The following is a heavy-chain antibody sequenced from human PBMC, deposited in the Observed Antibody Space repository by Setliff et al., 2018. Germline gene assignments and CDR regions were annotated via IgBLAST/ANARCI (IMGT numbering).Heavy chain of an antibody. CDR3: ARRGDINGYYYHEGAFDI. CDR2: INHSGST. Sequence: KPSETLSLTCAVYGGSFSGYYWNWMRQPPGKGLEWIGEINHSGSTNYNPSLKSRVTTSVDTSKNQFSLNLTSVTAADTAVYYCARRGDINGYYYHEGAFDIWGQGTMVTVSS. J-gene: IGHJ3*02. D-gene: IGHD3-22*01. CDR1: GGSFSGYY. V-gene: IGHV4-34*01.